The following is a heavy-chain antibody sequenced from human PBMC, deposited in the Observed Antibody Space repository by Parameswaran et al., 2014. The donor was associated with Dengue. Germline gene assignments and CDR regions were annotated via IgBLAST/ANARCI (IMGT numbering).Heavy chain of an antibody. CDR2: INHSGST. CDR3: ARGHPQWGSNYDDY. V-gene: IGHV4-34*01. J-gene: IGHJ4*02. Sequence: VRQMPGKGLEWIGEINHSGSTNYNPSLKSRVTISVDTSKNQFSLKLSSVTAADTAVYYCARGHPQWGSNYDDYWGQGTLVTVSS. D-gene: IGHD2-8*01.